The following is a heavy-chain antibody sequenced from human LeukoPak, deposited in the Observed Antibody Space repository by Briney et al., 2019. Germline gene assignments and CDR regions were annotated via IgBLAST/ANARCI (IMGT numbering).Heavy chain of an antibody. V-gene: IGHV4-34*01. J-gene: IGHJ4*02. Sequence: PSETLSLTCAXYGGSLSGYYWSWIRQPPGKGLEWIGEINHSGSTNYNPSLKSRVTISVDTSKNQFSLKLSSVTAADTAVYYCARGRISQWLVRFDYWGQGTLVTVSS. CDR1: GGSLSGYY. CDR2: INHSGST. CDR3: ARGRISQWLVRFDY. D-gene: IGHD6-19*01.